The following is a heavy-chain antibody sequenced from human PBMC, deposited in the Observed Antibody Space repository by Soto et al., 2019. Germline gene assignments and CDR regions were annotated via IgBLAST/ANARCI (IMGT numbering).Heavy chain of an antibody. V-gene: IGHV4-39*01. J-gene: IGHJ6*02. CDR3: ARHVSVAATDYYGMDV. CDR2: IYYSGST. Sequence: SATMSLTCSVTGGAIRSSIYYWGWIRQPPGKGLEWIGSIYYSGSTYYNPSLKSRVTISVDTSKNQFSLKLSSVTAADTAVYYCARHVSVAATDYYGMDVWGQGTTVT. D-gene: IGHD2-15*01. CDR1: GGAIRSSIYY.